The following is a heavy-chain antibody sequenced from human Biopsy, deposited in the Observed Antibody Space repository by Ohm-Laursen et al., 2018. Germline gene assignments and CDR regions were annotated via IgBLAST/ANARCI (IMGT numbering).Heavy chain of an antibody. D-gene: IGHD2/OR15-2a*01. J-gene: IGHJ6*02. Sequence: TLSLTCIVSGGSISSDYWSWIRQTPGKGLEWIGYIYYSGSTNYNPSLKSRVTISVDTSKNQFSLRLSSVTTADTAVYYCARATNSTGWPYYYFYGMDVWGQGTTVTVSS. V-gene: IGHV4-59*01. CDR1: GGSISSDY. CDR3: ARATNSTGWPYYYFYGMDV. CDR2: IYYSGST.